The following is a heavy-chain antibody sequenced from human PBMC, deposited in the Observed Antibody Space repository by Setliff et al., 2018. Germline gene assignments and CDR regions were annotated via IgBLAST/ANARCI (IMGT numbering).Heavy chain of an antibody. D-gene: IGHD3-22*01. CDR3: AKDQTYYYDSSGYPYPLPSDY. CDR1: GFTFSSYS. J-gene: IGHJ4*02. V-gene: IGHV3-48*04. CDR2: ISSSSSTI. Sequence: GGSLRLSCAASGFTFSSYSMNWVRQAPGKGLEWVSYISSSSSTIYYADSVKGRFTISRDNAKNSLYLQMNSLRAEDTAVYYCAKDQTYYYDSSGYPYPLPSDYWGQGTLVTVSS.